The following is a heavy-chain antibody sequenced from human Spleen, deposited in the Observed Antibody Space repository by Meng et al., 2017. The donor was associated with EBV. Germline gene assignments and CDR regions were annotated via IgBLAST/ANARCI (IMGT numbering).Heavy chain of an antibody. V-gene: IGHV3-74*01. Sequence: EVQGLESGGGLVQPGGSLRISCADSGLTLSSYWVHWVRQAPGKGLVWVSRINSDGNVITYADSVKGRFTISRDNAKNTVYLQMNNVRVEDTAVYYCAKDCFGAKDSWGQGTLVTVSS. CDR2: INSDGNVI. CDR3: AKDCFGAKDS. D-gene: IGHD1-26*01. CDR1: GLTLSSYW. J-gene: IGHJ4*02.